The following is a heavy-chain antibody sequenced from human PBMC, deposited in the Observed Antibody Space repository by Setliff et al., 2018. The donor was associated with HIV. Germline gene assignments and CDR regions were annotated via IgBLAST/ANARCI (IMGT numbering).Heavy chain of an antibody. V-gene: IGHV4-30-4*08. CDR1: GASVSSGGFY. CDR2: IYYTGST. Sequence: PSETLSLTCTVSGASVSSGGFYWSWIRQPPGKGLEWIGYIYYTGSTYYNPSLKSRVTISLDTSRNQFSLKLSSVTAADTAVYYCARALTDYYDSSGYPKPIYFQHWGQGTLVTVSS. CDR3: ARALTDYYDSSGYPKPIYFQH. J-gene: IGHJ1*01. D-gene: IGHD3-22*01.